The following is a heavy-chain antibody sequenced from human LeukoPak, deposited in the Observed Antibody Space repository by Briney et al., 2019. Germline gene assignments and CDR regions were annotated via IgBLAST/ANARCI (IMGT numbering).Heavy chain of an antibody. CDR3: ARVLRIAARRVFDY. CDR1: GYIFTGYY. CDR2: INPNSGGT. V-gene: IGHV1-2*02. J-gene: IGHJ4*02. Sequence: ASVKVSCKASGYIFTGYYMHWVRQAPGQGLEWMGWINPNSGGTNYAQKFQGRVTMTRDTSISTAYMELSRLRSDDTAVYYCARVLRIAARRVFDYWGQGTLVTVSS. D-gene: IGHD6-6*01.